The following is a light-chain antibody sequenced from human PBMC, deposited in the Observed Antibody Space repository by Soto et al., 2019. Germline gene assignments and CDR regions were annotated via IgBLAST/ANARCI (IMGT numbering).Light chain of an antibody. CDR2: EVS. Sequence: QSALTQPPSASGSLGQSVTISCTGTRSDVGGYNYVSWYQQHPGKAPKLLIYEVSKRPSGVPDRFSGSKSGNTASLTVSGLQDDDEADYHCSSTYARSNVFVFGTGTKVTVL. V-gene: IGLV2-8*01. CDR1: RSDVGGYNY. CDR3: SSTYARSNVFV. J-gene: IGLJ1*01.